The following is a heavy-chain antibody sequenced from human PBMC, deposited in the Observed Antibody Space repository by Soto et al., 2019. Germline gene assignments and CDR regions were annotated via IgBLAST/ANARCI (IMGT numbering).Heavy chain of an antibody. CDR1: GGSISSYY. J-gene: IGHJ6*02. CDR2: IYYSGST. CDR3: ARDSRGIAAAGYYYYYGMDV. V-gene: IGHV4-59*01. D-gene: IGHD6-13*01. Sequence: PSETLSLTCTVSGGSISSYYWSWIRQPPGQGLEWIGYIYYSGSTNYNPSLKSRVTISVDTSKNQFSLKLSSVTAADTAVYYCARDSRGIAAAGYYYYYGMDVWGQGTTVTVSS.